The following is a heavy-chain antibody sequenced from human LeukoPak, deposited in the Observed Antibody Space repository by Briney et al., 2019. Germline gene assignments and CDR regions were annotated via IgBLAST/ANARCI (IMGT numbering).Heavy chain of an antibody. Sequence: SVKVSCKASGGTFRNYAISWVRQAPGQGLEWMGGIIPIFGKTNYAQKFQGRVTITADESTSTAYLELSSLRSEDTAVYFCARGPYYDLLTAAYWGQGTLVTVSS. V-gene: IGHV1-69*13. D-gene: IGHD3-9*01. CDR2: IIPIFGKT. J-gene: IGHJ4*02. CDR1: GGTFRNYA. CDR3: ARGPYYDLLTAAY.